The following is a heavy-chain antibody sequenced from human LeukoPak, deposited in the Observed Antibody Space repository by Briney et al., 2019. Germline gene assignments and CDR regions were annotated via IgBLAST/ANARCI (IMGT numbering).Heavy chain of an antibody. D-gene: IGHD6-13*01. CDR3: ARRYSSSWYDY. J-gene: IGHJ4*02. CDR1: GFTFSSYS. V-gene: IGHV3-48*01. Sequence: GGSLRLSCAVSGFTFSSYSMTWVRQAPGKGLEWVSYISSTSSTVYYADSVKGRFTISRDNVKNSLYLQMNSLRAEDTAVYYCARRYSSSWYDYWGQGTLVTVSS. CDR2: ISSTSSTV.